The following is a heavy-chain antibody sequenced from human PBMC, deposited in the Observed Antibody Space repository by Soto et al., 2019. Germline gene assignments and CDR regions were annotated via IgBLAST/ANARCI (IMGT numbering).Heavy chain of an antibody. CDR2: IYSGGST. J-gene: IGHJ6*02. CDR1: GFTVSSNY. CDR3: ARDHSGYSNHYYGMDF. Sequence: LRLSCAASGFTVSSNYMSWVRQAPGKGLEWVSVIYSGGSTYYADSVKGRFTISRDNSKNTLYLQMNSLRAEDTAVYYCARDHSGYSNHYYGMDFWGQGTTVTVSS. D-gene: IGHD4-4*01. V-gene: IGHV3-53*01.